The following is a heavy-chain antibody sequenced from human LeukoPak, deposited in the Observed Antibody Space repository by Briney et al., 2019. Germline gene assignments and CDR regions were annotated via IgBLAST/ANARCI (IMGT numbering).Heavy chain of an antibody. CDR1: GFTFSTYA. CDR2: ISYDGSNT. D-gene: IGHD2-2*02. J-gene: IGHJ3*02. V-gene: IGHV3-30*04. CDR3: ARDKDCSSTSCYNAFDI. Sequence: VRSLRLSCAASGFTFSTYAMHWVRQAPGKRLEWVAVISYDGSNTYYADSVKGRFTVYRDNSKTTQYLLMNSLRAEDTAVYYCARDKDCSSTSCYNAFDIWGQGTMVTVS.